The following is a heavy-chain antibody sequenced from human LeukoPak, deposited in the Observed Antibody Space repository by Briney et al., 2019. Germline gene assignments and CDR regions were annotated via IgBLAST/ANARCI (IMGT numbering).Heavy chain of an antibody. CDR3: ARGVGATFFDY. J-gene: IGHJ4*02. V-gene: IGHV4-59*01. D-gene: IGHD1-26*01. CDR1: GGSISSYY. CDR2: IYYSGST. Sequence: SETLSLTCTVPGGSISSYYWSWIRQPPGKGLEWIGYIYYSGSTNYNPSLKSRVTISVDTSKNQFSLKLSSVTAADTAVYYCARGVGATFFDYWGQGTLVTVSS.